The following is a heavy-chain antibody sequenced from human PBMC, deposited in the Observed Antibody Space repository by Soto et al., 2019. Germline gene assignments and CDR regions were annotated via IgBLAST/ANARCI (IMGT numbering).Heavy chain of an antibody. V-gene: IGHV3-48*03. J-gene: IGHJ4*02. CDR2: ISDNGNTV. D-gene: IGHD5-12*01. CDR1: GFTFSSYE. Sequence: EVQLVESGGGLVQPGGSLRLSCAASGFTFSSYEMNWVRQAPGKGLEWVSYISDNGNTVYYADSVKGRFTISRDNAKNSLYLQMNSLRAEDTAVYYCARDERPGYEYNRAFDSWGQGTLVTVSS. CDR3: ARDERPGYEYNRAFDS.